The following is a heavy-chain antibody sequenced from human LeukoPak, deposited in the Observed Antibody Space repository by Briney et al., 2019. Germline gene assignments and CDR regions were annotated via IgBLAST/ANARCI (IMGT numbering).Heavy chain of an antibody. CDR2: IYPGDSDT. CDR3: ARLAEYYYGSGSYSGFDP. D-gene: IGHD3-10*01. Sequence: GESLKISCKGSGYSFTSYWIGWVRQMPGKGLEWMGIIYPGDSDTRYSPSFQGQVTISADKSISTAYLQWSSLKASDTAMYYCARLAEYYYGSGSYSGFDPWGQGTLVTVSS. J-gene: IGHJ5*02. V-gene: IGHV5-51*01. CDR1: GYSFTSYW.